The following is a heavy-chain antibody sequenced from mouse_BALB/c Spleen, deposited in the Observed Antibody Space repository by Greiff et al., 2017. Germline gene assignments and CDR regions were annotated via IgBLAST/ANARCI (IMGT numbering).Heavy chain of an antibody. D-gene: IGHD2-4*01. V-gene: IGHV1-7*01. J-gene: IGHJ4*01. CDR2: INPSTGYT. Sequence: QVQLQQSGAELAKPGASVKMSCKASGYTFTSYWMHWVKQRPGQGLEWIGYINPSTGYTEYNQKFKDKATLTADKSSSTAYMQLSSLTSEDSAVYYCARTAGLRGAMDYWGQGTSVTVSS. CDR3: ARTAGLRGAMDY. CDR1: GYTFTSYW.